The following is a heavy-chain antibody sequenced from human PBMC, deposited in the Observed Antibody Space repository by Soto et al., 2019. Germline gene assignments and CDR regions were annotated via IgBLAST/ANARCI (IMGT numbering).Heavy chain of an antibody. D-gene: IGHD6-19*01. V-gene: IGHV4-34*01. Sequence: QVQLQQWGAGLLKPSETLSLTCAVYGGSFSGYYWSWIRQPPGKGLEWIGEINHSGSTNYNPSLKRRVTISVDTSKNQFSLKLSSVTAADTAVYYCARGIAVAGSCFDYWGQGTLVTVSS. J-gene: IGHJ4*02. CDR3: ARGIAVAGSCFDY. CDR2: INHSGST. CDR1: GGSFSGYY.